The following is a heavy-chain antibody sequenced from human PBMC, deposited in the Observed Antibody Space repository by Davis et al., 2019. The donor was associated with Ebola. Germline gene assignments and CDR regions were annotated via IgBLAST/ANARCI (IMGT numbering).Heavy chain of an antibody. Sequence: GGSLRLSCVFSGFAISGSAMHWVRQAPGKGLEWVGRIRTKPNNYATTYAASVGGRFTISRDDSKDTTYLQMNSLKTEDTAVYYCTRPVKSNWFDPWGPGTLVTVSS. CDR3: TRPVKSNWFDP. CDR2: IRTKPNNYAT. J-gene: IGHJ5*02. CDR1: GFAISGSA. V-gene: IGHV3-73*01.